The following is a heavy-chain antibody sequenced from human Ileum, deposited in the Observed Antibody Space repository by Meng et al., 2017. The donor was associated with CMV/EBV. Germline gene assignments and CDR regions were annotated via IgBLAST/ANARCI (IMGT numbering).Heavy chain of an antibody. CDR3: VRLTGNSWLDY. V-gene: IGHV6-1*01. Sequence: QVQLQHAGPGLVKTSHTPLLTCAHSGDSVSSTTVTWNWIRQSPSRGLEWLGRTYYRSKWFTDYALSVRGRITINPDISKNQLSLQLNSVTPEDTAVYYCVRLTGNSWLDYWGRGTLVTVSS. J-gene: IGHJ4*02. CDR1: GDSVSSTTVT. CDR2: TYYRSKWFT. D-gene: IGHD6-13*01.